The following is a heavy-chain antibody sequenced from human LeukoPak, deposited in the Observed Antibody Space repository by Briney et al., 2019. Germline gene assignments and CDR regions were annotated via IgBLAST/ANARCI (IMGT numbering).Heavy chain of an antibody. CDR1: GFTFSSNT. CDR2: INHSGST. Sequence: GSLRLSCAAPGFTFSSNTMSWIRQPPGKGLEWIGEINHSGSTNYNPSLKSRVTISVDTSKNQFSLKLSSVTAADTAVYYCASVYDSSGYYPFWGQGTLVTVSS. D-gene: IGHD3-22*01. CDR3: ASVYDSSGYYPF. V-gene: IGHV4-34*01. J-gene: IGHJ4*02.